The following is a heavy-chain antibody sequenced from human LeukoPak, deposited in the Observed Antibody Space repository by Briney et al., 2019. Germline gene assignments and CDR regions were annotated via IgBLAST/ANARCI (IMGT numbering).Heavy chain of an antibody. J-gene: IGHJ4*02. CDR1: GFTFSSYW. Sequence: PGGSLRLSCAASGFTFSSYWMSWVRQAPGKGPEWVANIKQDGSEKYYVDSVKGRFTISRDNAKNSLYLQMNSLRAEDTAVYYCARDRYYYGSGSPTELDYWGQGTLVTVSS. CDR3: ARDRYYYGSGSPTELDY. V-gene: IGHV3-7*01. CDR2: IKQDGSEK. D-gene: IGHD3-10*01.